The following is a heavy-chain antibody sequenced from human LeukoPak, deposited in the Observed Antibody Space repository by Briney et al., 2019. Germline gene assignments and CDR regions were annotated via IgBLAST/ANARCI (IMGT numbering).Heavy chain of an antibody. J-gene: IGHJ4*02. CDR2: IYHSGST. D-gene: IGHD2-15*01. Sequence: PSETLSLTCAVSGGSISSNNWWSWVRQPPGKGLEWIGEIYHSGSTNYNPSLKSRVTISVDKSKKQFSLKLSSVTAADTAVYYCATNSIGYCSGGSCYQVSDYWGQGTLVTVSS. V-gene: IGHV4-4*02. CDR3: ATNSIGYCSGGSCYQVSDY. CDR1: GGSISSNNW.